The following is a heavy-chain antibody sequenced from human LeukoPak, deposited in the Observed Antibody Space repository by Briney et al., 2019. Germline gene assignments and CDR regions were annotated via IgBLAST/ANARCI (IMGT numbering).Heavy chain of an antibody. CDR2: INPNSGGT. CDR3: ARALSNILTGYHNWFDP. CDR1: GYTFTVYF. Sequence: ASVTVSCKASGYTFTVYFMHWVRQAPGQGLEWMGWINPNSGGTNFAQKFQGRVTMTRNTSISTAYMELSSLRSEDTAVYYCARALSNILTGYHNWFDPWGQGTLVTVSS. V-gene: IGHV1-2*02. D-gene: IGHD3-9*01. J-gene: IGHJ5*02.